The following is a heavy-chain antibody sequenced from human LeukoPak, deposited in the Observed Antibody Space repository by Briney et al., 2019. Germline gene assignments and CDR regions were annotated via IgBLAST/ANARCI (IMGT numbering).Heavy chain of an antibody. Sequence: KPGGSLRLSCAASGFTFSSYSMNWVRQAPGKGLEWVSSISSSSSYLYYADSVKGRFTISRDNAKNSLYLQMNSLRAEDTAVYYCARGNTVTFGYWGQGTLVTVSS. V-gene: IGHV3-21*01. D-gene: IGHD4-11*01. CDR2: ISSSSSYL. CDR1: GFTFSSYS. CDR3: ARGNTVTFGY. J-gene: IGHJ4*02.